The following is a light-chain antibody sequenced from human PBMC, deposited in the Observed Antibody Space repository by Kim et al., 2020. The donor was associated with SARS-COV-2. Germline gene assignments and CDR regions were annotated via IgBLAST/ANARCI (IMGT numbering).Light chain of an antibody. V-gene: IGKV3-11*01. J-gene: IGKJ2*01. Sequence: EVVLTQSPATLSLSPGERATLSCRASPSVGSRLAWYQQKPGQAPRLLISAVSNRATGIPARFSGSGSGTDFTLTISRLQAEDFAVYYWQPAKGRPPHICGKETNLEI. CDR1: PSVGSR. CDR3: QPAKGRPPHI. CDR2: AVS.